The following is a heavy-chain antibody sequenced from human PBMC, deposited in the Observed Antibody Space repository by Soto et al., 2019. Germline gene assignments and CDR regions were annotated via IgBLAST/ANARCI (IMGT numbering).Heavy chain of an antibody. CDR2: ISYDGSNK. CDR3: AKSVTFGGVMTVY. CDR1: GFTFSSYG. J-gene: IGHJ4*02. V-gene: IGHV3-30*18. Sequence: QVQLVESGGGVVQPGRSLRLSCAASGFTFSSYGMHWVRQAPGKGLEWVAVISYDGSNKYYADSVKGRFTISRDNSKNTLYLQMNCLRAEDTAVYYCAKSVTFGGVMTVYWGQGTLVTVSS. D-gene: IGHD3-16*01.